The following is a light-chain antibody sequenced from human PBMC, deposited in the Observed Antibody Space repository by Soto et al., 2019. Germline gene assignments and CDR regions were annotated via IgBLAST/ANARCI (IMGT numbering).Light chain of an antibody. Sequence: QSALTQPPSVSGSPGQSVTISCTGTSSDVGDYNYVAWYQQHPSKAPKVMIYDVSKRPSGVPDRFSGSKSGNTASLTISGLQAEDEADYYCCSNAGNLVVFGTGTKVTVL. J-gene: IGLJ1*01. V-gene: IGLV2-11*01. CDR2: DVS. CDR3: CSNAGNLVV. CDR1: SSDVGDYNY.